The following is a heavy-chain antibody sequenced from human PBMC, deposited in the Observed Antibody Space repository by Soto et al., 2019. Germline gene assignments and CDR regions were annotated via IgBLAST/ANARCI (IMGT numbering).Heavy chain of an antibody. Sequence: QVQLVESGGGVVQPGRSLRLSCAASGFTFSSYGMHWVRQAPGKGLEWVAVISYDGSNKYYADSVKGRFTISRDNSKNTRYLQMNSLRAEDTAVYYCAKDERYSYGQHFDYWGQGTLVTVSS. V-gene: IGHV3-30*18. CDR1: GFTFSSYG. J-gene: IGHJ4*02. D-gene: IGHD5-18*01. CDR3: AKDERYSYGQHFDY. CDR2: ISYDGSNK.